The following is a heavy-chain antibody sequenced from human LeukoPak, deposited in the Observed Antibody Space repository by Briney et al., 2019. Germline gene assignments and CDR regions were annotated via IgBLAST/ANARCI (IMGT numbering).Heavy chain of an antibody. CDR2: INPNSGGT. Sequence: EASVKVSCKASGYTFTGYYMHWVRQAPGQGLEWMGRINPNSGGTNYAQKLQGRVTMTRDTSISTAYMELSRLRSDDTAVYYFARLTTVTKKVRYYYMDVWGKGTTVTVSS. CDR1: GYTFTGYY. V-gene: IGHV1-2*06. J-gene: IGHJ6*03. CDR3: ARLTTVTKKVRYYYMDV. D-gene: IGHD4-17*01.